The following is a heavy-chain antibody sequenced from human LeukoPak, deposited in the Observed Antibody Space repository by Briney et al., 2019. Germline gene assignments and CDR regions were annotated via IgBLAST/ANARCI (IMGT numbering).Heavy chain of an antibody. J-gene: IGHJ4*02. CDR2: MNPNSGNT. CDR1: GYTFTSYD. CDR3: ARGRPYDFWSGYYPY. Sequence: ASVKVSCKASGYTFTSYDIDWVRQATGQGLEWMGWMNPNSGNTGYAQKFQGRVTITRNTSISTAYMELSSLRSEDTAVYYCARGRPYDFWSGYYPYWGQGTLVTVSS. V-gene: IGHV1-8*03. D-gene: IGHD3-3*01.